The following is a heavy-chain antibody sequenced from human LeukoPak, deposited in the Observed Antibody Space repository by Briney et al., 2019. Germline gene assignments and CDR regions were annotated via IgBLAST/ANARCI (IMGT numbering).Heavy chain of an antibody. J-gene: IGHJ3*02. Sequence: PGGSLRLSCAASGFTFSSYNMNWVRQAPGKGLEWVSSISSSSSYIYYADSVKGRFTISRDNAKNSLYLQMNSLRAEDTAVYYCARGGIVVVTYAFDIWGQGTMVTVSS. CDR1: GFTFSSYN. D-gene: IGHD2-21*02. CDR2: ISSSSSYI. V-gene: IGHV3-21*01. CDR3: ARGGIVVVTYAFDI.